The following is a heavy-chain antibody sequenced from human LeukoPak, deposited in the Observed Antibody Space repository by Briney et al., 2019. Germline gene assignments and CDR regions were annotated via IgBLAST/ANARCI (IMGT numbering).Heavy chain of an antibody. CDR1: GGSICSSSYY. V-gene: IGHV4-39*07. D-gene: IGHD3-16*02. CDR2: IYYSGST. CDR3: ARDLYDYVWGSYRYTDY. J-gene: IGHJ4*02. Sequence: PSETLSLTCTVSGGSICSSSYYWGWIRQPPGKGLEWIGSIYYSGSTYYNPSLKSRVTISVDTSKNQFSLKLSSVTAADTAVYYCARDLYDYVWGSYRYTDYGGQGTLVTVSS.